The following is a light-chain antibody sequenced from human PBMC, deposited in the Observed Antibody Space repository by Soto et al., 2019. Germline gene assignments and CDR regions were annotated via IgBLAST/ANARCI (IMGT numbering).Light chain of an antibody. CDR3: QQCGSSLWT. Sequence: EIVLTQSPGTLSLSPGERATLSCRASQSFSSTYLAWYQQKPGQAPRLLIYGASSRATGIPDRFSGSGSGTDFTLTISRLEPEDFEVYYCQQCGSSLWTFGQGTKVDIX. V-gene: IGKV3-20*01. CDR2: GAS. CDR1: QSFSSTY. J-gene: IGKJ1*01.